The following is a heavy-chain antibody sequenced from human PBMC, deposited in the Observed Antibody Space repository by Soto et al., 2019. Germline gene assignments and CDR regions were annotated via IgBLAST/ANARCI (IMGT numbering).Heavy chain of an antibody. V-gene: IGHV1-18*01. CDR2: ISAHNGNT. CDR3: ARGGGSHDY. J-gene: IGHJ4*02. CDR1: GYSFTTFI. Sequence: QVRLVQSGAEVKNPGASVKVSCKASGYSFTTFIITWVRQAPGQGLEWMGWISAHNGNTSYAQMLQGRVTMTTDTSTTTAYMELRSLRSDDTAVYCCARGGGSHDYWGQGTLVTVSS. D-gene: IGHD1-26*01.